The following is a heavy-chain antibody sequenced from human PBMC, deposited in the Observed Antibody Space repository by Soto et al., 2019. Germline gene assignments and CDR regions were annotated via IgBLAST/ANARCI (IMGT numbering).Heavy chain of an antibody. J-gene: IGHJ4*02. CDR2: ISYDGSNK. CDR1: GFTFSSYA. D-gene: IGHD6-19*01. V-gene: IGHV3-30-3*01. CDR3: ARDGEWLALDY. Sequence: QVQLVESGGGVVQPGRSLRLSCAASGFTFSSYAMHWVRQAPGKGLEWVAVISYDGSNKYYADSVKGRVTISRDNSKNTLYLQMNSLRAEDTAVYYCARDGEWLALDYWGQGTLVTVSS.